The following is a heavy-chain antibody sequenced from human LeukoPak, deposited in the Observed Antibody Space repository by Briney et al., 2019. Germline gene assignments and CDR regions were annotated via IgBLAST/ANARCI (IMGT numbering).Heavy chain of an antibody. CDR1: GVSISSYY. D-gene: IGHD6-19*01. J-gene: IGHJ4*02. V-gene: IGHV4-59*01. Sequence: SETLSLTCTVSGVSISSYYWSWIRQPPGKGLEWIGYIYYSGSTTYNPSLKSRVTISLDTSKNLFSLKLRSVTAADTAVYYCARVYSSGSDYWGQGTLVTVSS. CDR2: IYYSGST. CDR3: ARVYSSGSDY.